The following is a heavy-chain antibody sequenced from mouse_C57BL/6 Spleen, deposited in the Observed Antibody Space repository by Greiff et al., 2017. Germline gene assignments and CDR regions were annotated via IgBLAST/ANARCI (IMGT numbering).Heavy chain of an antibody. V-gene: IGHV1-53*01. Sequence: QVQLQQPGTELVKPGASVKLSCKASGYTFTSYWMHWVKQRPGQGLEWIGNINPSNGGTNYNEKFKSKATLPVDKSSSTAYMQLSSLTSEDSAVYYGASPIYYGYDGFYAMDKWGQGTSVTVAS. J-gene: IGHJ4*01. CDR3: ASPIYYGYDGFYAMDK. CDR2: INPSNGGT. D-gene: IGHD2-2*01. CDR1: GYTFTSYW.